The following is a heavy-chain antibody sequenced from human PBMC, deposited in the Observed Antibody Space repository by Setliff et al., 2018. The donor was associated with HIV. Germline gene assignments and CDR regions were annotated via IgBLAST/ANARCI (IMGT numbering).Heavy chain of an antibody. Sequence: SETLSLTCAVSGYSISSGYYWGWIRQPPGKGLEWIGTIYHSGSTYYNPSLKSRVTISVDTAKNQFSLRLSSVTAADSAVYYCARRRETIVVVIGIPNWYFDLWGRGTLVTVSS. J-gene: IGHJ2*01. CDR1: GYSISSGYY. CDR2: IYHSGST. D-gene: IGHD2-21*01. CDR3: ARRRETIVVVIGIPNWYFDL. V-gene: IGHV4-38-2*01.